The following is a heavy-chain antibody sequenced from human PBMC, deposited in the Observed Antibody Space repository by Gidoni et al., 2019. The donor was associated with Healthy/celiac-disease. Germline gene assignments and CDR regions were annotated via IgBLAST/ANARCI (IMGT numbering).Heavy chain of an antibody. CDR3: AKGYCSSTSCYQVYFDY. CDR1: GFTVDDYA. J-gene: IGHJ4*02. V-gene: IGHV3-43D*03. Sequence: EVQLVESGGVVVQPGGSLRLSCAASGFTVDDYAIPWVRQAPGKGLEWVSLIRWYGGSTYYADSVKGRFTISRDNSKNSLYLQMNSLRAEFTALYYCAKGYCSSTSCYQVYFDYWGQGTLVTVSS. D-gene: IGHD2-2*01. CDR2: IRWYGGST.